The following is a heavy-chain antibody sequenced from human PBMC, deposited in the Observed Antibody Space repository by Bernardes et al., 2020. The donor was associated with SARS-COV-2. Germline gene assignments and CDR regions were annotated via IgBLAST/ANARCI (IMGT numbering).Heavy chain of an antibody. Sequence: SVKVSCKASGGTFSSYAISWVRQAPGQGLEWMGGIIPIFGTANYAQKFQGRVTITADESTSTAYMELSSLRSEDTAVYYCARGEEIFAPSWFDPWGQGTLVTVSS. CDR2: IIPIFGTA. CDR1: GGTFSSYA. D-gene: IGHD3-3*01. J-gene: IGHJ5*02. CDR3: ARGEEIFAPSWFDP. V-gene: IGHV1-69*13.